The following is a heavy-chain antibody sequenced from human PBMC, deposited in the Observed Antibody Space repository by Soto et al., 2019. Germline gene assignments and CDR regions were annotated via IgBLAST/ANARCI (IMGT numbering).Heavy chain of an antibody. D-gene: IGHD3-10*01. CDR3: ARDTFMVRGVIITKNFDY. CDR2: ISAYNGNT. CDR1: GYTFTSYG. Sequence: ASVKVSCKASGYTFTSYGISWVRQAPGQGLEWMEWISAYNGNTNYAQKLQGRVTMTTDTSTSTAYMELRSLRSDDTAVYYCARDTFMVRGVIITKNFDYWGQGTLVTVSS. V-gene: IGHV1-18*01. J-gene: IGHJ4*02.